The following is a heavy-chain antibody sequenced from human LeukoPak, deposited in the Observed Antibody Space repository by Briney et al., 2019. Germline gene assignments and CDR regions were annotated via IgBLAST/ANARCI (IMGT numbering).Heavy chain of an antibody. CDR1: GGSISSSSYY. V-gene: IGHV4-39*01. CDR2: IYYSGST. CDR3: ARHAVYAGSGWAFDF. J-gene: IGHJ4*02. D-gene: IGHD6-19*01. Sequence: SETLSLTCTVSGGSISSSSYYWGWIRQPPGTGLEWIGSIYYSGSTYYNPSLKSRVTISVDTSKNQFSLNLNSVTAADTAVYYCARHAVYAGSGWAFDFWGQGTLVTVFS.